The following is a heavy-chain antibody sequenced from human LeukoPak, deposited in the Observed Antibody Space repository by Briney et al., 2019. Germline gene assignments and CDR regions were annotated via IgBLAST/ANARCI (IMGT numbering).Heavy chain of an antibody. Sequence: GGSLRLSCAGSGFTFSGYSMNWVRQAPGKGLEWISYISSSSGTIYYADSVKGRFTISRDNAKNSLYLQMNSLRVEDTAVYYCARDTSDGSGYSEPEYWGQGTLVTVSS. CDR2: ISSSSGTI. V-gene: IGHV3-48*04. CDR1: GFTFSGYS. CDR3: ARDTSDGSGYSEPEY. J-gene: IGHJ4*02. D-gene: IGHD3-22*01.